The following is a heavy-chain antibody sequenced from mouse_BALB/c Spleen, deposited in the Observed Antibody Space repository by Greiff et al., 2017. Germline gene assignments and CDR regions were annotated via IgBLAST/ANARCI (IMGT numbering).Heavy chain of an antibody. CDR3: AKNKDYGRIFDY. CDR2: IWGGGSN. D-gene: IGHD1-1*01. Sequence: VKLQESGPGLVAPSQCLSITCTVSGFSFTDYGVSWIRQPPGKGLEWLGVIWGGGSNYYNSALKTRLSIGKDNSKSQVFLKMNSLQTDYTAMYYCAKNKDYGRIFDYWGAGTTLTVSS. J-gene: IGHJ2*01. CDR1: GFSFTDYG. V-gene: IGHV2-6-5*01.